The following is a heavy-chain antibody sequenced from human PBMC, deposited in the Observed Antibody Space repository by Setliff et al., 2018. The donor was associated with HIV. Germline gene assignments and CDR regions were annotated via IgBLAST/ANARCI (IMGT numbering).Heavy chain of an antibody. CDR3: ARAQTSVSGSYYQYLQH. CDR1: ELTFSNYA. CDR2: LSGSGGST. V-gene: IGHV3-23*01. Sequence: PGGSLRLSCAASELTFSNYAMTWVRQAPGKGLEWASSLSGSGGSTYYAGSVKGRFTISRDNSKNTLYLRMNSLRAEDTAVYYCARAQTSVSGSYYQYLQHWGQGTLVTVSS. D-gene: IGHD3-10*01. J-gene: IGHJ1*01.